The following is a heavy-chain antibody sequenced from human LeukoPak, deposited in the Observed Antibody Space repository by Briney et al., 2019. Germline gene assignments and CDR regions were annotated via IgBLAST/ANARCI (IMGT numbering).Heavy chain of an antibody. CDR2: IKYDGSDK. V-gene: IGHV3-7*01. CDR1: GSSFSEYW. D-gene: IGHD3-3*01. CDR3: ARGAEWRDY. Sequence: GGSLRLSXGASGSSFSEYWMSWVRQAPGKGLEWVANIKYDGSDKNYVESVKGRFIISRDNAEKAVYLQMNSLRVDDTAVYYCARGAEWRDYWGQGTLVTVSS. J-gene: IGHJ4*02.